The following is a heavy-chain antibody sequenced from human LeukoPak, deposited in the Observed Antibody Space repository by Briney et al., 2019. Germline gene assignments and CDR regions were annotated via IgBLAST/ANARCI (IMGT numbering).Heavy chain of an antibody. CDR2: IYYSGST. CDR3: ARGDSSGWAYYYYGMDV. Sequence: KTSETLSLTCTVSGGSISSYYWSWIRQHPGKGLEWIGYIYYSGSTYYNPSLKSRVTISVDTSKNQFSLKLSSVTAADTAVYYCARGDSSGWAYYYYGMDVWGQGTTVTVSS. CDR1: GGSISSYY. D-gene: IGHD6-19*01. J-gene: IGHJ6*02. V-gene: IGHV4-59*06.